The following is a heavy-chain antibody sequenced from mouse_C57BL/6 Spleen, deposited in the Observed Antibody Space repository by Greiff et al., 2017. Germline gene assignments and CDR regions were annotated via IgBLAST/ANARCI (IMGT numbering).Heavy chain of an antibody. CDR3: ARTHYGNYPYYAMDY. V-gene: IGHV1-76*01. CDR2: IYPGSGNT. J-gene: IGHJ4*01. D-gene: IGHD2-1*01. CDR1: GYTFTDYY. Sequence: VQLQQSGAELVRPGASVKLSCKASGYTFTDYYINWVKQRPGQGLEWIARIYPGSGNTYYNEKFKGKATLTAEKSSSTAYMQLSSLTSEDSAVYFCARTHYGNYPYYAMDYWGQGTSVTVSS.